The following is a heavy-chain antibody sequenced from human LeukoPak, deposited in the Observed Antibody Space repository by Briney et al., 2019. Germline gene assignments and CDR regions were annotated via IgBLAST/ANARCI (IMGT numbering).Heavy chain of an antibody. CDR3: AREPLGVFDY. Sequence: PGGSLRLSCAASGFTFSSYAMHWVRQAPGKGLEWVAVISYDGSNKYYADSVKGRFTISRDNSKNTLYLQMNSLSAEDTAVYYCAREPLGVFDYWGRGTMVTVSS. CDR1: GFTFSSYA. CDR2: ISYDGSNK. V-gene: IGHV3-30-3*01. J-gene: IGHJ4*02.